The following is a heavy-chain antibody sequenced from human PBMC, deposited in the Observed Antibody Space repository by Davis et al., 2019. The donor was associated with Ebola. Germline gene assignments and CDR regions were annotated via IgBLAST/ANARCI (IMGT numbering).Heavy chain of an antibody. D-gene: IGHD2-2*01. CDR3: ARALIYQPRGLFY. CDR2: IKQDGSEK. Sequence: GGSLRLSCAASGFTFSSYWMSWVRQAPGKGLEWVANIKQDGSEKYYVDSVKGRFTISRDNAKNSLYLQMNSLRAEDTAVYYCARALIYQPRGLFYWGQGTLVTVSS. CDR1: GFTFSSYW. V-gene: IGHV3-7*03. J-gene: IGHJ4*02.